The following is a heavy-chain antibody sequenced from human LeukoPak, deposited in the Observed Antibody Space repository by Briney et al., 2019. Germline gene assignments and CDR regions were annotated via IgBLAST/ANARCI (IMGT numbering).Heavy chain of an antibody. J-gene: IGHJ3*02. Sequence: GGSLRLSCAASGITISGHWMTWVRQTPGKGLEWVAFIRYDGSNNDYADSVKGRFTISRDNSKNTLYLQMNSLRAEDTAVYYCARAVSSASPASDIWGQGTMVTVS. V-gene: IGHV3-30*02. CDR3: ARAVSSASPASDI. D-gene: IGHD6-19*01. CDR2: IRYDGSNN. CDR1: GITISGHW.